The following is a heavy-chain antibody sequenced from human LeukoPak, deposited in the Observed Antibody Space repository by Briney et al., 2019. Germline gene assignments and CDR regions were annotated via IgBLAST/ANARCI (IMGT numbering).Heavy chain of an antibody. CDR1: GFTFSRYG. Sequence: PGRSLRLCCAASGFTFSRYGMHWVRQAPGKGLEWVAVIWYDGSKKNYADSVKGRFTISRDNSKNTLNLQMTSLRAEDTAVYYCARVSEDYSSGWYEEYFQYWGQGTLVIVSS. CDR2: IWYDGSKK. D-gene: IGHD6-19*01. J-gene: IGHJ1*01. CDR3: ARVSEDYSSGWYEEYFQY. V-gene: IGHV3-33*01.